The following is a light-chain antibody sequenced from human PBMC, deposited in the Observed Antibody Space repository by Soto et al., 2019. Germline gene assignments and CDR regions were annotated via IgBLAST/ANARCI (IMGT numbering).Light chain of an antibody. CDR2: AAS. CDR3: SQYGNSRPFT. Sequence: ESVLTQSPGTLSLSPGERATLSCRASQSVSSNYLAWYQQKPGQAPRLLIYAASTRATGIPVRFSGSGSGTYFPLTISRLEPEDYAVYYCSQYGNSRPFTFGPGTKLEIK. CDR1: QSVSSNY. V-gene: IGKV3-20*01. J-gene: IGKJ2*01.